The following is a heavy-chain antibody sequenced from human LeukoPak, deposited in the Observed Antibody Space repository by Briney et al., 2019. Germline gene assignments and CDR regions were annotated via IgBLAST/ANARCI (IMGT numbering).Heavy chain of an antibody. D-gene: IGHD5-18*01. V-gene: IGHV1-69*01. J-gene: IGHJ6*03. Sequence: SVKVSCKASGGTFSSYAISWVRQAPGQGLEWMGGIIPIFGTANYAQKFQGRVTITADESTSTAYMELSSLRSEDTAVYYCAGYSYGPFYYYMDVWGKGPRSPSP. CDR3: AGYSYGPFYYYMDV. CDR2: IIPIFGTA. CDR1: GGTFSSYA.